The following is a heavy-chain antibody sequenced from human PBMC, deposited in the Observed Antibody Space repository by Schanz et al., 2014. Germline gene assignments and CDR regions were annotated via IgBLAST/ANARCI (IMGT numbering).Heavy chain of an antibody. J-gene: IGHJ4*02. CDR1: GGFISSINW. CDR2: INNSGST. CDR3: ARDERDLPRSLFVF. D-gene: IGHD2-2*01. V-gene: IGHV4-4*02. Sequence: QVQLQESGPGLVKPSGTLSLTCAVSGGFISSINWWSWVRQSPGTGLEWIGEINNSGSTNYNPSRKSRVTISLDKSKSQFSLPLNAVTAADMAVYYCARDERDLPRSLFVFWGQGTLVTVSS.